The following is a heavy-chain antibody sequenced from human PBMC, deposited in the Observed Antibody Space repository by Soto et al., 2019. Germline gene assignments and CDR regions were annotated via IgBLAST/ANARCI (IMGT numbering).Heavy chain of an antibody. Sequence: ASVKVSCKASGYTFTSYEISWVRQAPGQGLEWMGWISAYNANTNYAQKFQDRVTVTTDTSTSTAYMELRSLRSDDTAVYYCARPGGCSYCYDYWGQGTLVTVSS. V-gene: IGHV1-18*01. CDR3: ARPGGCSYCYDY. CDR1: GYTFTSYE. CDR2: ISAYNANT. J-gene: IGHJ4*02. D-gene: IGHD5-18*01.